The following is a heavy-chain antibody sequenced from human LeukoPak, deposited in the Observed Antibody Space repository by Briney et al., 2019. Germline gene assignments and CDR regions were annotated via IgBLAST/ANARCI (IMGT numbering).Heavy chain of an antibody. CDR3: AKAPRFGARATEYYYYYMDV. CDR1: GGSISSGTYY. Sequence: SETLSLTCTASGGSISSGTYYWSWIRQPAGKGLEWIGRIYPSGSTNYSPSLKSRVTISVDTSKNQFSLKLNPVTAADTAVYYCAKAPRFGARATEYYYYYMDVWGKGTTVTVSS. D-gene: IGHD3-16*01. CDR2: IYPSGST. J-gene: IGHJ6*03. V-gene: IGHV4-61*02.